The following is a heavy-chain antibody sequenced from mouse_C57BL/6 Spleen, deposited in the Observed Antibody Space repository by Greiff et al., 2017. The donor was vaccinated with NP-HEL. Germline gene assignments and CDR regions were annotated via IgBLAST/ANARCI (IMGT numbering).Heavy chain of an antibody. V-gene: IGHV2-9-1*01. CDR3: ARARHYYGSSSYWYFDV. Sequence: VKLMESGPGLVAPSQSLSITCTVSGFSLTSYAISWVRQPPGKGLEWLGVIWTGGGTNYNSALKSRLSISKDNSKSQVFLKMNSLQTDDTARYYCARARHYYGSSSYWYFDVWGTGTTVTVSS. D-gene: IGHD1-1*01. CDR2: IWTGGGT. J-gene: IGHJ1*03. CDR1: GFSLTSYA.